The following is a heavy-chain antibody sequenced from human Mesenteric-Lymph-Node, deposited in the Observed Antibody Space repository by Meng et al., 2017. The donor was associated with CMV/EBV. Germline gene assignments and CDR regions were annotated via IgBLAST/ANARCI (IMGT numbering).Heavy chain of an antibody. CDR1: GGTFSSYA. D-gene: IGHD4-17*01. CDR2: ISAYNGNT. Sequence: ASVKVSCKASGGTFSSYAISWVRQAPGQGLEWMGWISAYNGNTDYAQKFQGRVTMTTDTSTSTAYMELRSLRSDDTAVYYCARDYGDHAYHFDYWGQGTLVTVSS. V-gene: IGHV1-18*01. CDR3: ARDYGDHAYHFDY. J-gene: IGHJ4*02.